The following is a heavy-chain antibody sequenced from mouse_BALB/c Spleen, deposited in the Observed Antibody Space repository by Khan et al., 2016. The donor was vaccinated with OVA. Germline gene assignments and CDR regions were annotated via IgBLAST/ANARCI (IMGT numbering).Heavy chain of an antibody. CDR3: ARQPYYHYYVMDY. CDR2: IWSDGST. V-gene: IGHV2-6-1*01. Sequence: VQLQESGPGLVAPSQSLSITCTISGFSLTNYGVHWVRQPPGKGLEWLGVIWSDGSTTYNSTLKSRLSISTDNSKSQVFLKMISLQTDDTAMYYCARQPYYHYYVMDYWGQGTSVTVSS. CDR1: GFSLTNYG. D-gene: IGHD2-10*01. J-gene: IGHJ4*01.